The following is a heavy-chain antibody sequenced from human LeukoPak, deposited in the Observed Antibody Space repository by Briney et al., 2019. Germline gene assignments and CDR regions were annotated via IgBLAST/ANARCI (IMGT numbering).Heavy chain of an antibody. Sequence: GASVKVPCKVSGYTLTELSMHWVRQAPGKGLEWMGGFDPEDGETIYAQKFQGRVTFTGDTSIRTAYMEVSSLTSEDTAVYYCARAPTPFYYDSSAYYSDFWGQGTLVTVSS. J-gene: IGHJ4*02. D-gene: IGHD6-25*01. CDR1: GYTLTELS. CDR3: ARAPTPFYYDSSAYYSDF. CDR2: FDPEDGET. V-gene: IGHV1-24*01.